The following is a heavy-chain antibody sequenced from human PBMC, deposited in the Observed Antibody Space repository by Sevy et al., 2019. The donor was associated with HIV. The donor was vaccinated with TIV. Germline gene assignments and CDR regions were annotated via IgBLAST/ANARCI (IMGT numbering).Heavy chain of an antibody. Sequence: GGSLRLSCAASGFTFSDYYMSRIRQAPGKGLEWVSYISSSGSTIYYADSVKGRFTISRDNAKNSLYLQMNSLRAEDTAVYYCARFRANYYYYGMDVWGQGTTVTVSS. J-gene: IGHJ6*02. CDR3: ARFRANYYYYGMDV. CDR2: ISSSGSTI. V-gene: IGHV3-11*01. CDR1: GFTFSDYY. D-gene: IGHD3-10*01.